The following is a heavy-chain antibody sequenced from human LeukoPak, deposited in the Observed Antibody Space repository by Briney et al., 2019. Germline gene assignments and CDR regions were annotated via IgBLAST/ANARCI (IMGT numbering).Heavy chain of an antibody. D-gene: IGHD6-13*01. V-gene: IGHV3-23*01. CDR1: GFTFSSYA. CDR3: AKERGSSVFDY. J-gene: IGHJ4*02. Sequence: GGSLRLSRAASGFTFSSYAMSWVRQAPGKGLEWVSAISGSGGSTYYADSVKGRFTISRDSSKNTLYVQKNRMRGRDTGVYFLAKERGSSVFDYWGQGSLVTVSS. CDR2: ISGSGGST.